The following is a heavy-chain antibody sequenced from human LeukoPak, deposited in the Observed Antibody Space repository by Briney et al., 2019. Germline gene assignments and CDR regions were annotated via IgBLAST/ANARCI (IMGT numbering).Heavy chain of an antibody. CDR1: GGSISSYY. V-gene: IGHV4-59*08. J-gene: IGHJ4*02. CDR3: ARGYCSSTSCYAEVFDY. CDR2: IYYIGST. D-gene: IGHD2-2*01. Sequence: SETLSLTCTVPGGSISSYYWSWIRQPPGKGLEWIGYIYYIGSTNYNPSLRSRVTISVDTSKSQFSLKLRSVTAADTAVYYCARGYCSSTSCYAEVFDYWGQGMLVTVSS.